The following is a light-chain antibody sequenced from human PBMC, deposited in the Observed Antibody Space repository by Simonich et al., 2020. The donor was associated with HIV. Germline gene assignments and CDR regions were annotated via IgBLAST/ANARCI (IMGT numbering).Light chain of an antibody. V-gene: IGLV8-61*01. Sequence: QTVVTQEPSFSVSPGGTVTLTFGLSSGSVSTSYYPSWYQQTPGQAPRTLIYSTNTRSSGCPDRFSGSILGNKAALTITGAQADDESNYYCVLYMGSGISVFGGGTKLTVL. J-gene: IGLJ3*02. CDR2: STN. CDR1: SGSVSTSYY. CDR3: VLYMGSGISV.